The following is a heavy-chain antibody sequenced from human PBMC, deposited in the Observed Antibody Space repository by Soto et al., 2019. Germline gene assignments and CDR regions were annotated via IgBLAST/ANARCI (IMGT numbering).Heavy chain of an antibody. V-gene: IGHV4-39*01. D-gene: IGHD6-6*01. CDR3: ARQMGSIAARKYYGSDY. CDR1: GGSISSSIYY. CDR2: IYYSGST. J-gene: IGHJ4*02. Sequence: PSETLSLTCTVSGGSISSSIYYWGWIRQPPGKGLEWIGSIYYSGSTYYNPSLKSRVTISVDTSKNQFSLKLSSVTAADTAVYYCARQMGSIAARKYYGSDYWGQGTLVTVSS.